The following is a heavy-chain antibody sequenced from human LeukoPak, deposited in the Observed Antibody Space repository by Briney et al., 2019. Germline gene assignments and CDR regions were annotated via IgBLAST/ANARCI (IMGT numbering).Heavy chain of an antibody. V-gene: IGHV4-59*01. CDR1: GGSISSYY. J-gene: IGHJ5*02. Sequence: SETLSLTCTVSGGSISSYYWSWIRQPPGKGLEWIGYIHYSGSTNYNPSLKSRVTISVDTSKNQFSLKLSSVTAADTAVYYCARAPGYSSEEWFDPWGQRTLVTVSS. CDR2: IHYSGST. D-gene: IGHD6-19*01. CDR3: ARAPGYSSEEWFDP.